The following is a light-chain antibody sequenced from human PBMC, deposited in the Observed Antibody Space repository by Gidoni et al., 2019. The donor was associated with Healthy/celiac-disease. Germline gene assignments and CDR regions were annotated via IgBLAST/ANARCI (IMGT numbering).Light chain of an antibody. CDR2: AAS. CDR3: QQSYSTPPWT. Sequence: DIQMHQSPSSLSASVGDRVTITCRASQSISSYLNWYQQKPGKAPKLLIYAASSLQSGVPSRFSGSGSGTDFTLTISSLQPEDSATYYCQQSYSTPPWTFGQGTKVEIK. V-gene: IGKV1-39*01. CDR1: QSISSY. J-gene: IGKJ1*01.